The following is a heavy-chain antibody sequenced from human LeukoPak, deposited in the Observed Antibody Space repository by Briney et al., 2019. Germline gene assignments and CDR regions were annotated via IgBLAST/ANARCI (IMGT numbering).Heavy chain of an antibody. CDR2: IYYSGST. CDR1: GGSISSGGYY. Sequence: SETLSLTCTVSGGSISSGGYYWSWIRQHPGKGLEWIGYIYYSGSTYYNPSLKSRVTISVDTSKNQFSLKLSSVTAADTAVYYCARGDWEYSCGFSAWGQGTLVTVSS. V-gene: IGHV4-31*03. CDR3: ARGDWEYSCGFSA. J-gene: IGHJ5*02. D-gene: IGHD5-18*01.